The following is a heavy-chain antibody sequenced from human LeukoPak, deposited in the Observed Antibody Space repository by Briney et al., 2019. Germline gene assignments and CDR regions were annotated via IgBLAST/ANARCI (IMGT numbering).Heavy chain of an antibody. CDR2: ISGSGGST. V-gene: IGHV3-23*01. D-gene: IGHD4-11*01. J-gene: IGHJ6*03. CDR1: GFTFSSYA. CDR3: ARMPSYSNYAFYFMDV. Sequence: PGGSLRLSCAASGFTFSSYAMSWVRQAPGKGLEWVSAISGSGGSTYYADSVKGRFTISRDNAKNSVYLQMNSLTAEDTAVYYCARMPSYSNYAFYFMDVWGKGTTVTVSS.